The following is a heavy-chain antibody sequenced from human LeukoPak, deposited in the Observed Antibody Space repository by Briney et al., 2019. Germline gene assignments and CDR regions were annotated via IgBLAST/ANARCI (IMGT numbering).Heavy chain of an antibody. CDR3: ARIEWERLGRAFDI. D-gene: IGHD1-26*01. Sequence: GWSLRLSCAASGFTVSDNYMTWVRQPTGKGLEWVPSIYNTGATHYAESVKGRFTISRDNSKNTLFLQMNSLRAEDMAVYYCARIEWERLGRAFDIWGQGTMVTVSS. CDR1: GFTVSDNY. V-gene: IGHV3-53*01. J-gene: IGHJ3*02. CDR2: IYNTGAT.